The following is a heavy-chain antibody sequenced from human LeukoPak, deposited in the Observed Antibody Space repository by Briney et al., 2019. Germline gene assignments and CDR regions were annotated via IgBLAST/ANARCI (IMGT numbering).Heavy chain of an antibody. CDR2: ISYDGSNK. J-gene: IGHJ3*02. Sequence: GGSLRLSCAASGFTFSSYAMHWVRQAPGKGLEGVAVISYDGSNKYYADSVKGRFTISRDNAKNSLYLQMNSLRAEDTAVYYCARGRLGLNAFDIWGQGTMVTVSS. CDR3: ARGRLGLNAFDI. CDR1: GFTFSSYA. D-gene: IGHD3-16*01. V-gene: IGHV3-30*04.